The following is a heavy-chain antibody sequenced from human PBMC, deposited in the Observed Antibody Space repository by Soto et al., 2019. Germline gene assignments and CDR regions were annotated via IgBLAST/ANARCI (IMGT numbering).Heavy chain of an antibody. V-gene: IGHV3-21*01. CDR1: GFTFSSYS. J-gene: IGHJ4*02. D-gene: IGHD1-26*01. CDR2: ISSSSSYI. CDR3: AGGGSGSYYLDS. Sequence: EVQLVESGGGLVKPGGSLRLSCAASGFTFSSYSMNWVRQAPGKGLEWVSSISSSSSYIYYADSVKGRFTISRDNAKNSLYRKMNSLRAEDRAVYYWAGGGSGSYYLDSWGQGPRVPVS.